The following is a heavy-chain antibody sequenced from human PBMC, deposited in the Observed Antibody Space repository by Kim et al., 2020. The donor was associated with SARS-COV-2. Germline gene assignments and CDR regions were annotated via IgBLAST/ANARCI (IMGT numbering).Heavy chain of an antibody. V-gene: IGHV3-73*01. CDR3: TIVSFGALISTVVSL. Sequence: AAVKGRFTISRDDSKNTAYLQMNSLKTEDTAVYYCTIVSFGALISTVVSLWGQGTLVTVSS. J-gene: IGHJ4*02. D-gene: IGHD4-17*01.